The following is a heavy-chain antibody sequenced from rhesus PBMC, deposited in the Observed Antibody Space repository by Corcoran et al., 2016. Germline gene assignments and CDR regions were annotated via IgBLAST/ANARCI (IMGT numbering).Heavy chain of an antibody. CDR1: GGSISSSY. J-gene: IGHJ4*01. V-gene: IGHV4-169*01. CDR2: SCGSGSST. CDR3: ARVGSGSYYDC. D-gene: IGHD3-16*01. Sequence: QLQLQESGPGLVKPAETLSGTCAVSGGSISSSYWSWIRQAPGKGLAGIGCSCGSGSSTNYHPSLKSRVTLSVDTSKNQLSLKLSSLTAADTAVYYCARVGSGSYYDCWGQGVLVTVSS.